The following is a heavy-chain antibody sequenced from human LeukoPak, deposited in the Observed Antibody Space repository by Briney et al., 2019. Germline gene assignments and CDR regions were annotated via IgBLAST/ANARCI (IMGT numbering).Heavy chain of an antibody. Sequence: SETLSLTCTVSGGSISSGSYHWSWIRQPAGKGLEWIGRIYTSGSTNYTPSLKSRVTISVDTSKNQFSLKLSSVTAADTAVYYCARDDFGDSGAFDIWGQGTMVTVSS. D-gene: IGHD3-3*01. CDR3: ARDDFGDSGAFDI. CDR2: IYTSGST. CDR1: GGSISSGSYH. V-gene: IGHV4-61*02. J-gene: IGHJ3*02.